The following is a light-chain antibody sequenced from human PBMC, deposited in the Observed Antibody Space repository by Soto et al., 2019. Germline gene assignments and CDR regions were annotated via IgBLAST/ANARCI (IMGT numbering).Light chain of an antibody. Sequence: QSALTQPPSVSGAPGQRVTISCTGSSSNIGAGYDVHWYQQLPGTAPKLLIYTNSIRPSGVPGRFSGSKSGTSASLAITGLQAEDEADYFCQSYESSLSGYVFGTGTKLTVL. V-gene: IGLV1-40*01. CDR3: QSYESSLSGYV. J-gene: IGLJ1*01. CDR2: TNS. CDR1: SSNIGAGYD.